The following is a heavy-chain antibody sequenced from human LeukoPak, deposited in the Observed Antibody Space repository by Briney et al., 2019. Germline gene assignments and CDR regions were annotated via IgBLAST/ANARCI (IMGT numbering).Heavy chain of an antibody. CDR2: IYYSGST. V-gene: IGHV4-39*07. D-gene: IGHD3-3*01. CDR1: GGSISSSSYY. Sequence: SETLSLTCTVSGGSISSSSYYWGWIRQPPGKGLEWIGSIYYSGSTYYNPSLKSRVTISVDTSKNQFSLKLSSVTAADTAVYYCARGRGSGPLRFLRGTPYYFDYWGQGTLVTVSS. J-gene: IGHJ4*02. CDR3: ARGRGSGPLRFLRGTPYYFDY.